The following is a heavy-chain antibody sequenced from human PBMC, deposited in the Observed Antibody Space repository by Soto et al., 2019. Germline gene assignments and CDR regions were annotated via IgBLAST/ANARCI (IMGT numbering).Heavy chain of an antibody. J-gene: IGHJ6*02. CDR3: AVLTGYFYDWDV. CDR1: GFTFSNYA. V-gene: IGHV3-23*01. CDR2: ISGVGGRT. D-gene: IGHD7-27*01. Sequence: EVQMLESGGGLVQPGRSLRLSCAASGFTFSNYAMSWVRQAPGKGLEWVSTISGVGGRTHYSESVEGRFTISRDNSKSTLYLQMDSLRAEETAVYHCAVLTGYFYDWDVWGQGTTVTVSS.